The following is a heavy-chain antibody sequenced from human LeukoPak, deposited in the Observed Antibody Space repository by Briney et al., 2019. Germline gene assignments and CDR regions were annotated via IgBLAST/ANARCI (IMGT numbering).Heavy chain of an antibody. CDR3: ARSKGTTVTTRGALSY. D-gene: IGHD4-17*01. CDR2: ISYTGSA. V-gene: IGHV4-59*01. CDR1: GGSISSYF. J-gene: IGHJ4*02. Sequence: SETLSLTCTVSGGSISSYFWSWLRQPPGKGLEWIRYISYTGSASSHPSLKSRVTMSVDTSKNQFSLKLSSVSAADTAVYYCARSKGTTVTTRGALSYWGQGTLVTVSS.